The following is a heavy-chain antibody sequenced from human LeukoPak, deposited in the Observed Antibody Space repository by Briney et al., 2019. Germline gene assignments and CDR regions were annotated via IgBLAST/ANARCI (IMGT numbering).Heavy chain of an antibody. D-gene: IGHD3-10*01. Sequence: PGGSLRLSCAASGFTFSSYGMSWVRQAPGKGLEWVSAISGSGGSTYYADSVKGRFTISRDNSKNTLYLQMNSLRAEDTAVYYCARGTTMVHRYDYWGQGTLVTVSS. CDR2: ISGSGGST. CDR1: GFTFSSYG. V-gene: IGHV3-23*01. CDR3: ARGTTMVHRYDY. J-gene: IGHJ4*02.